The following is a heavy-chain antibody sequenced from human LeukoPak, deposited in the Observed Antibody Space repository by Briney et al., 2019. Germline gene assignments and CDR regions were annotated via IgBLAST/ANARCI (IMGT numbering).Heavy chain of an antibody. CDR2: IKKDGSEK. J-gene: IGHJ4*02. D-gene: IGHD4-23*01. Sequence: GGSLRLSCAASGFTFSSYWMSWVRQAPGKGLEWVANIKKDGSEKYYVDSVKGRFTISRDNAKTSLYLQMNSLRAEDTALYYCAKDPVGYGGNYFDYWGQGTLVTVSS. V-gene: IGHV3-7*03. CDR3: AKDPVGYGGNYFDY. CDR1: GFTFSSYW.